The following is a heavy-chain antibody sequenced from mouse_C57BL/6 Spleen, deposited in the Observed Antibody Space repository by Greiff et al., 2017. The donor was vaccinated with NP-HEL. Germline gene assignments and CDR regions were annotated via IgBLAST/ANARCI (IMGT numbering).Heavy chain of an antibody. Sequence: VQLQQSGTELVKPGASVKLSCKASGYTFTSYWMHWVKQRPGQGLEWIGNINPSNGGTNYNEKFKSKATLTVDKSSSTAYMQLSSLTSEDSAFYYCARGGLPTSYFDYWGQGTTLTVAS. V-gene: IGHV1-53*01. CDR3: ARGGLPTSYFDY. CDR2: INPSNGGT. J-gene: IGHJ2*01. CDR1: GYTFTSYW. D-gene: IGHD5-5*01.